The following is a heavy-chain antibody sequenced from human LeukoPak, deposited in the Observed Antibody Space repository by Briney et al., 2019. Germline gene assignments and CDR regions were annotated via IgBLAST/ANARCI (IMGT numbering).Heavy chain of an antibody. CDR3: ARDPGEDSVVPGDP. CDR1: GYAFTDYA. D-gene: IGHD2-2*01. CDR2: INTNTGNP. V-gene: IGHV7-4-1*02. Sequence: GASVKVSCKASGYAFTDYAINWVRQAPGQGLEWMGWINTNTGNPTYAQGFTGRFVFSLDTSVSTTYLQISSLKAEDTAVYYCARDPGEDSVVPGDPWGQGTLVTVSS. J-gene: IGHJ5*02.